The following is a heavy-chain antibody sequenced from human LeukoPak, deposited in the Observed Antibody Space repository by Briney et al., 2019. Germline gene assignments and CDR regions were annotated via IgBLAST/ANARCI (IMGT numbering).Heavy chain of an antibody. J-gene: IGHJ3*02. CDR3: AKSSGYYYGGRDAFDI. CDR1: GFTFSSYG. V-gene: IGHV3-30*02. D-gene: IGHD3-22*01. CDR2: IRYDGSNK. Sequence: TGGSLRLSCAASGFTFSSYGMHWVRQAPGKGLEWVAFIRYDGSNKYYADSVKGRFTISRDNSKNTLYLQMNSLRAEDTAVYYCAKSSGYYYGGRDAFDIXGQGTMVTVSS.